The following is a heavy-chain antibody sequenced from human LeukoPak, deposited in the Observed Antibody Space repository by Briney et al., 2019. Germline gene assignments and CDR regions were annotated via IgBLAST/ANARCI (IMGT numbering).Heavy chain of an antibody. Sequence: SETLSLTCSVFGGPVTSVSHFWGWIRQPPGKGLEWIGNFHYGGSTYYNPSLESRVTIAVDTSKNQFSLKLSSVTAADTAVYYCARDDKYSDSSGYYYYYGMDVWGQGTTVTVSS. J-gene: IGHJ6*02. CDR1: GGPVTSVSHF. CDR3: ARDDKYSDSSGYYYYYGMDV. V-gene: IGHV4-39*07. CDR2: FHYGGST. D-gene: IGHD3-22*01.